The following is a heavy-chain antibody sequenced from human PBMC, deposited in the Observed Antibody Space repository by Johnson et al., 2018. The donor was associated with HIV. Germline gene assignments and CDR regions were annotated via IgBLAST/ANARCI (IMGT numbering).Heavy chain of an antibody. CDR2: ISSSGSTI. V-gene: IGHV3-48*04. CDR1: GFTFSSYA. Sequence: VQLVESGGGVVQPGRSLRLSCAASGFTFSSYAMSWVRQAPGKGLEWISYISSSGSTIYYADSVKGRFTISRDNAKNSLYLQMNSLRAEDTAVYYCATRDPTHRPCVFDIWGQGTMVTISS. CDR3: ATRDPTHRPCVFDI. J-gene: IGHJ3*02.